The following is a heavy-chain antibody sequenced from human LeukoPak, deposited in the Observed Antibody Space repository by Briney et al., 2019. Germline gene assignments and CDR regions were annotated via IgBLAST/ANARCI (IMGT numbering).Heavy chain of an antibody. Sequence: ASVKVSCKVSGYTLTELSMHWVRQAPGKALEWMGGFDPEDGETIYAQKFQGRVTMTEDTSTDTAYMELSSLRSEDTAVYYCATRRFLEWSFDYWGQGTLVTVSS. CDR2: FDPEDGET. D-gene: IGHD3-3*01. V-gene: IGHV1-24*01. J-gene: IGHJ4*02. CDR3: ATRRFLEWSFDY. CDR1: GYTLTELS.